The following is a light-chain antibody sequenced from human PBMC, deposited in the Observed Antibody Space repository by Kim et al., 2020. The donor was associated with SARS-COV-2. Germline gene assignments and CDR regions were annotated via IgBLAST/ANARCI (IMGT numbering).Light chain of an antibody. Sequence: QSITISCTGTSSDVGGCNDVSWYQQHPGKAPKLMIYDVSKRPSGVSHRFSGSKSGNTASLTISGLQAEDEADYYCSSYTSSSTFVVFGGGTQLTVL. J-gene: IGLJ2*01. V-gene: IGLV2-14*04. CDR2: DVS. CDR1: SSDVGGCND. CDR3: SSYTSSSTFVV.